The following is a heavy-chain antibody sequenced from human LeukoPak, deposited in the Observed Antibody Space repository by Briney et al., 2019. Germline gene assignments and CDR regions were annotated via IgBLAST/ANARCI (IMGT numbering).Heavy chain of an antibody. Sequence: GGSLRLSCVASEFTFSSYSMNWVRQAPGKGLKWVSYISSTTTTTYYADSVKGRFSISRDNAENSLYLQMSSLRAEDTAVYYCARRSGTNSFDYWGQGTQVTVSS. V-gene: IGHV3-48*01. CDR1: EFTFSSYS. CDR2: ISSTTTTT. CDR3: ARRSGTNSFDY. D-gene: IGHD2-2*01. J-gene: IGHJ4*02.